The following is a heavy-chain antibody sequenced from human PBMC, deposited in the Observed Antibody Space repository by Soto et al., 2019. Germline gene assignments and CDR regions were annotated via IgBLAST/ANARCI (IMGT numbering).Heavy chain of an antibody. CDR3: ARVIAPYCSGGSCYSRRSYYFDY. CDR1: GGSFSGYY. J-gene: IGHJ4*02. CDR2: INHSGST. V-gene: IGHV4-34*01. Sequence: SETLSLTCAVYGGSFSGYYWSWIRQPPGKGLEWIGEINHSGSTNYNPSLKSRVTISVDTSKNQFSLKLSSVTAADTAVYYCARVIAPYCSGGSCYSRRSYYFDYWGQGTLVTVSS. D-gene: IGHD2-15*01.